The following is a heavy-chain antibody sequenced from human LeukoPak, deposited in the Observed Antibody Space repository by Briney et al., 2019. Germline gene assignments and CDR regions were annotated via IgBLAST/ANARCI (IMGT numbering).Heavy chain of an antibody. CDR1: GFTFSSYA. D-gene: IGHD1-26*01. CDR3: AKDLGATHTVNFDY. CDR2: ISGSGGST. Sequence: GGSLRLSCAASGFTFSSYAMSWVRQAPGKGLEWVSAISGSGGSTYYADSVKGRFTISRDNSKNTLYLQMNSLRAEDTAVYYCAKDLGATHTVNFDYWGQGTLVTVSP. V-gene: IGHV3-23*01. J-gene: IGHJ4*02.